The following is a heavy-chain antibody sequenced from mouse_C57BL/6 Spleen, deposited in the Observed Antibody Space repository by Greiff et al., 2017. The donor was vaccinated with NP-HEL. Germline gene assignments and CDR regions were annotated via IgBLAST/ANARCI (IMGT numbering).Heavy chain of an antibody. V-gene: IGHV5-17*01. CDR2: ISSGSSTI. J-gene: IGHJ3*01. CDR3: ARYYGSPAY. CDR1: GFTFSDYG. Sequence: EVQLKESGGGLVKPGGSLKLSCAASGFTFSDYGMHWVRQAPEKGLEWVAYISSGSSTIYYADTVQGRFTISRDNAKNTLFLQMTSLRSEDTAMYYCARYYGSPAYWGQGTLVTVSA. D-gene: IGHD1-1*01.